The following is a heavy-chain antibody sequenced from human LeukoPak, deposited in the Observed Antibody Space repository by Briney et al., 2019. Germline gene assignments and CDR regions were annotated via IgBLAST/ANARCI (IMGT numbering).Heavy chain of an antibody. CDR3: ARDMPRVDAFDI. J-gene: IGHJ3*02. D-gene: IGHD2-2*01. CDR1: GGSISSYY. Sequence: SETLSLTCTVSGGSISSYYWSWIRQPPGKGLEWIGYIYYSGSTNYNPSLKSRVTISVDTSKNQFSLKLSSVTAADTAVYYCARDMPRVDAFDIWGQGTMVTVSS. CDR2: IYYSGST. V-gene: IGHV4-59*01.